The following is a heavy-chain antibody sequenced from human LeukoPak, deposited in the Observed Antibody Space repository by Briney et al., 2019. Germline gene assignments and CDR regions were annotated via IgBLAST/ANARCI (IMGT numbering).Heavy chain of an antibody. D-gene: IGHD3-3*01. V-gene: IGHV1-69*05. CDR2: IIPIFGTA. CDR1: GGTFSSYA. Sequence: ASVKVSCKASGGTFSSYAISWVRQAPGQGLEWMGGIIPIFGTANYAQKFQGRVTITTDESTSTAYMELSSLRSEDTAVYYCARDRLRRTILEWLTTGPNDPRGSGYYYYMDAWGKGTTVTVSS. J-gene: IGHJ6*03. CDR3: ARDRLRRTILEWLTTGPNDPRGSGYYYYMDA.